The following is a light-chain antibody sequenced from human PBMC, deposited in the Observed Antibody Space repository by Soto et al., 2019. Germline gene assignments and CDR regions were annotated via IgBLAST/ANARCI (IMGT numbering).Light chain of an antibody. J-gene: IGKJ2*01. CDR2: DIS. V-gene: IGKV1-33*01. CDR3: QHYENLPYT. CDR1: QVITNY. Sequence: DIQLTQSASSLSASVGDRVTITCQASQVITNYLNWYQQKPGKAPKLLIYDISTLGIGVSSRFSGSGSGTDFTFTISGLQPEDIATYYCQHYENLPYTFGQGTKLEI.